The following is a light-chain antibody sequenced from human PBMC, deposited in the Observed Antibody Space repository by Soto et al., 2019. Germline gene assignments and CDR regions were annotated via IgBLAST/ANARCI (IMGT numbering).Light chain of an antibody. CDR1: QSVSSS. J-gene: IGKJ5*01. CDR3: PHYAFLPNT. Sequence: SPAALSLYPRERATLPCRARQSVSSSLARYQQTPGQAPRHLIIAATTRATDVPARFSGSASGGEVTITIIFLQAEDVVRYCCPHYAFLPNTF. CDR2: AAT. V-gene: IGKV3D-15*01.